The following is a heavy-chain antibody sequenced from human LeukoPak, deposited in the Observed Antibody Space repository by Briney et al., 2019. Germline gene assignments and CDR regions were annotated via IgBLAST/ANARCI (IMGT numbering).Heavy chain of an antibody. CDR2: IKEDGSET. CDR1: GFIFKKYW. V-gene: IGHV3-7*01. J-gene: IGHJ4*02. CDR3: ARDGGTYRRYFDY. D-gene: IGHD3-16*02. Sequence: GESLRLSCAASGFIFKKYWMNWVRQVPGKGLECLANIKEDGSETYYADSVKGRFTISRDNPKNLLFLQINSLRVEDTAVYYCARDGGTYRRYFDYWGQGTLVTVTS.